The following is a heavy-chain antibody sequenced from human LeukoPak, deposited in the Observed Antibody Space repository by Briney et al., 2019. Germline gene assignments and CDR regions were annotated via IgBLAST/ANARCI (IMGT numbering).Heavy chain of an antibody. Sequence: PGGSLRLSCAASGFTFNNYAMSWVRQAPGKGLEWVSGISWNSGSIGYADSVKGRFTISRDNAKNSLYLQVNSLRAEDTALYYCARRPYGSGSYYNLNYFDYWGQGTLVTVSS. D-gene: IGHD3-10*01. CDR2: ISWNSGSI. CDR1: GFTFNNYA. CDR3: ARRPYGSGSYYNLNYFDY. V-gene: IGHV3-9*01. J-gene: IGHJ4*02.